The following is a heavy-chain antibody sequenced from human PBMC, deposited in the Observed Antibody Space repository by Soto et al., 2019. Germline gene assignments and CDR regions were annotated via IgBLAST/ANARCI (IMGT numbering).Heavy chain of an antibody. CDR2: INHSGST. CDR3: ARGLISLYYYYGMDV. Sequence: TSETLSLTCAVYGGSFSGYYWSWIRQPPGKGLEWIGEINHSGSTNYNPSLKSRVTISVDTSKNQFSLKLSSVTAADTAVYYCARGLISLYYYYGMDVWGQGTTVTVSS. V-gene: IGHV4-34*01. J-gene: IGHJ6*02. CDR1: GGSFSGYY. D-gene: IGHD2-15*01.